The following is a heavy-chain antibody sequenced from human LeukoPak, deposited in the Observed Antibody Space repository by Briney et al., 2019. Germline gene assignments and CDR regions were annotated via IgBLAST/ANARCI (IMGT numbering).Heavy chain of an antibody. CDR3: PKEEQGFCSGGSCYSDGY. J-gene: IGHJ4*02. D-gene: IGHD2-15*01. CDR1: GFTFNSYA. Sequence: GGSLRLSCAASGFTFNSYAMSWVRQAPRKGLEWVSAICGSGGGTYYADSLQGPFPISRNNSKNTLFLQMNILRAEDTAVYFRPKEEQGFCSGGSCYSDGYWGQGTLVTVSS. V-gene: IGHV3-23*01. CDR2: ICGSGGGT.